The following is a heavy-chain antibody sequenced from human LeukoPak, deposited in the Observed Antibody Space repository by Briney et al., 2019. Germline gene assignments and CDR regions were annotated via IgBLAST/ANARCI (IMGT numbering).Heavy chain of an antibody. CDR2: IIPILGIA. J-gene: IGHJ5*02. V-gene: IGHV1-69*04. Sequence: SVKVSCKASGGTFSSYAISWVRQAPGQGLEWMGRIIPILGIANYAQKFQGRVTITADKSTSTAYMELSSLRSEDTAVYYCARGAGGATPGRLDYGDNPWGQGTLVSVSS. CDR3: ARGAGGATPGRLDYGDNP. CDR1: GGTFSSYA. D-gene: IGHD4-17*01.